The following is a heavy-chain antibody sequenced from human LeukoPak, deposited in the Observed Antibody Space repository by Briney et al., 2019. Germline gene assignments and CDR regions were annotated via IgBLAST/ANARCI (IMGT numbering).Heavy chain of an antibody. CDR3: AREKTIKGAYFDY. Sequence: GGSLRLSCAASGFTSSSYWMSWVRQAPGKGLEWVANIKQDGSEKYYVDSVKGRFTISRDNAKNSLYLQMNSLRAEDTAVYYCAREKTIKGAYFDYWGQGTLVTVSS. CDR1: GFTSSSYW. CDR2: IKQDGSEK. J-gene: IGHJ4*02. V-gene: IGHV3-7*01. D-gene: IGHD1-14*01.